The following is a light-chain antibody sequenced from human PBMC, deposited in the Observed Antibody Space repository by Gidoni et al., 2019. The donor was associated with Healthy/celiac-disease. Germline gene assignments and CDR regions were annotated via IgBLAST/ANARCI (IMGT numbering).Light chain of an antibody. CDR1: SSDVGGYHY. CDR2: DVS. V-gene: IGLV2-14*01. CDR3: SSYTSSSTVV. J-gene: IGLJ2*01. Sequence: QSALTQPPSVSGSPGQSITISCTGTSSDVGGYHYVSWYQQHPGKAPKLMIHDVSNRPSGVSNRFSGSKSGNTASLTISGLQADDEADYYCSSYTSSSTVVFGGGTKLTVL.